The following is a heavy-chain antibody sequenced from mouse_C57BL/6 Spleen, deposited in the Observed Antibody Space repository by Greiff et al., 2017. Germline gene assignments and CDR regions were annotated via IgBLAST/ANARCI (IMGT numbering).Heavy chain of an antibody. D-gene: IGHD2-5*01. V-gene: IGHV1-39*01. CDR1: GYSFTDYN. CDR3: ARGRSNYVAMDY. CDR2: INPNYGTT. Sequence: VHVKQSGPELVKPGASVKISCKASGYSFTDYNMNWVKQSNGKSLEWIGVINPNYGTTSYNQKFKGKATLTVDQSSSTAYMQLNSLTSEDSAVDYGARGRSNYVAMDYWGQGTSVTVSS. J-gene: IGHJ4*01.